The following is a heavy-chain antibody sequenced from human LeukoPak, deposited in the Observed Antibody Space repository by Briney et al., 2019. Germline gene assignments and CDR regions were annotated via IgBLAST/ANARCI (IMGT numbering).Heavy chain of an antibody. J-gene: IGHJ4*02. CDR3: ARDGSDREQQLLYYFDY. CDR2: ISSSSSYI. Sequence: GGSLRLSCAASGFTFSSYSMNWVRQAPGKGLEWVSSISSSSSYIYYADSVKGRFTISRDNAKNSLYLQMNSLRAEDTAVYYCARDGSDREQQLLYYFDYWGQGTLVTVSS. CDR1: GFTFSSYS. D-gene: IGHD6-13*01. V-gene: IGHV3-21*01.